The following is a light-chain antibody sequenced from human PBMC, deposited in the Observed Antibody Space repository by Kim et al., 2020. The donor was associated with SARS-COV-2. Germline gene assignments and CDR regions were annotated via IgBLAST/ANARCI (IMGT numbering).Light chain of an antibody. CDR3: QQRSNWPPVLT. CDR1: QGVSSY. Sequence: PGERASLSCRASQGVSSYLAWYQQKPGQAPRLLIYDASNRATGIPARFSGSGSGTDFTLTISSLEPEDFAVYYCQQRSNWPPVLTFGGGTKVDIK. J-gene: IGKJ4*01. CDR2: DAS. V-gene: IGKV3-11*01.